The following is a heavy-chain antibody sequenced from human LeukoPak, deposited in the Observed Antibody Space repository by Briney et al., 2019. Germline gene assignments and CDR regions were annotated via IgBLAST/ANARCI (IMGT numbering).Heavy chain of an antibody. J-gene: IGHJ5*02. CDR2: IWYDASNK. CDR1: GFTFSSFG. Sequence: GGSLTLCCAASGFTFSSFGMHWVRQAPGKGLEWVAVIWYDASNKYYADSVKGRFTISRDNSKNTLYLHMNSLRDDDTAVYYCVRGVGVSRFNYLDPWGQGTLVIVSS. CDR3: VRGVGVSRFNYLDP. D-gene: IGHD1-7*01. V-gene: IGHV3-33*01.